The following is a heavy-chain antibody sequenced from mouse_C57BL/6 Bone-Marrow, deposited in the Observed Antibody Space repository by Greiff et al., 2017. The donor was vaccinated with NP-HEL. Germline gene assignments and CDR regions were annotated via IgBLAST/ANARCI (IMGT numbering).Heavy chain of an antibody. CDR1: GYAFSSYW. CDR3: ARGDDYDGRDFDY. V-gene: IGHV1-80*01. J-gene: IGHJ2*01. Sequence: QVQLKQSGAELVKPGASVKISCKASGYAFSSYWMNWVKQRPGKGLEWIGQIYPGDGDTNYNGKFKGKATLTADKSSSTAYMQLSSLTSEDSAVYFCARGDDYDGRDFDYWGQGTTLTVSS. CDR2: IYPGDGDT. D-gene: IGHD2-4*01.